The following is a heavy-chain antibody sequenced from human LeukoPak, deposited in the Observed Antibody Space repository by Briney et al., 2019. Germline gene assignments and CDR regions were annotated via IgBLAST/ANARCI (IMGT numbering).Heavy chain of an antibody. CDR3: AKAPRRNYCSSTSCSSTNNWFDP. V-gene: IGHV3-23*01. CDR2: ISGSGGST. D-gene: IGHD2-2*01. Sequence: GGSLRLSCAASGFTFSSYAMSWVRQAPGKGLEWVSAISGSGGSTYYADSVKGRFTISRDNSKNTLYLQMNSLGAEDTAVYYCAKAPRRNYCSSTSCSSTNNWFDPWGQGTLVTVSS. CDR1: GFTFSSYA. J-gene: IGHJ5*02.